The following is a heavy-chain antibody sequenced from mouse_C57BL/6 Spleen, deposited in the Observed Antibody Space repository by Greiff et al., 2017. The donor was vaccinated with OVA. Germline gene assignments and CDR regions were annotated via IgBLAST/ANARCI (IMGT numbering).Heavy chain of an antibody. CDR3: ARGGDFDY. J-gene: IGHJ2*01. Sequence: DVHLVESGGGLVKPGGSLKLSCAASGFTFSDYGMHWVRQASEKGLEWVAYISSGSSTIYYADTVKGRFTISRDNAKNTLFLQMTSLRSEDTAMYYCARGGDFDYWGQGTTLTVSS. CDR2: ISSGSSTI. CDR1: GFTFSDYG. V-gene: IGHV5-17*01.